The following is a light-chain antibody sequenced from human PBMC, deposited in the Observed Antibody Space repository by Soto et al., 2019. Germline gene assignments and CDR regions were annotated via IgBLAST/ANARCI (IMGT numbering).Light chain of an antibody. Sequence: EIVLTQSPGTLSLSPGERATLSCRASRSLSSSYVVWYQQKPGQAPRLLIYAASRRATGIPDRFSGSGSATEYTLTISRLEPEDFAVYYCQQQGTVGQGTTLEIK. CDR3: QQQGT. V-gene: IGKV3-20*01. J-gene: IGKJ2*01. CDR2: AAS. CDR1: RSLSSSY.